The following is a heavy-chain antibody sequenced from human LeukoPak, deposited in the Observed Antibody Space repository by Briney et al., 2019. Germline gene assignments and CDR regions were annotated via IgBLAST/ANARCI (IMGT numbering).Heavy chain of an antibody. CDR1: GYKFTNYW. V-gene: IGHV5-51*01. J-gene: IGHJ4*02. Sequence: GESLKISCKGSGYKFTNYWIAWVRPMPGQGLEWLGIIYPRDSDTRYSPSFQGQVSISVDTSIDTAYLQWSSVKASDTAMYYCARLYSSSWSNIDYWGQGSLVTVSS. D-gene: IGHD6-13*01. CDR2: IYPRDSDT. CDR3: ARLYSSSWSNIDY.